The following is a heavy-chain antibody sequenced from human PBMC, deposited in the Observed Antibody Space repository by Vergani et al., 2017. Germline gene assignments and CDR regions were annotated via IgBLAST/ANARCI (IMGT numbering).Heavy chain of an antibody. J-gene: IGHJ4*02. CDR3: SHAPSGRYWICQ. V-gene: IGHV1-69*09. D-gene: IGHD6-19*01. Sequence: QVQLVQSGAEVKKPGASVKVSFKASGGTFSSYAISWVRQAPGQGLEWMGRSIPILGIANYAQKFQGRVTITADKSTSTAYMELSSLRSEDTAVSYCSHAPSGRYWICQWGQGTLVNVSS. CDR2: SIPILGIA. CDR1: GGTFSSYA.